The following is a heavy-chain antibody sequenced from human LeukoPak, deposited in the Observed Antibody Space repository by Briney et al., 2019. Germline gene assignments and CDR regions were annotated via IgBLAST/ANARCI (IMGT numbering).Heavy chain of an antibody. CDR2: ISSSSSTI. CDR1: GFTYSSYS. CDR3: ARDVAYCGGDCPYPEYFQH. Sequence: GGSLRLSCAASGFTYSSYSMNWVRQAPGKGLEWVSYISSSSSTIYYADSVKGRFTISRDNAKNSLYLQMNSLRAEDTAVYYCARDVAYCGGDCPYPEYFQHWGQGTLVTVSS. J-gene: IGHJ1*01. V-gene: IGHV3-48*01. D-gene: IGHD2-21*02.